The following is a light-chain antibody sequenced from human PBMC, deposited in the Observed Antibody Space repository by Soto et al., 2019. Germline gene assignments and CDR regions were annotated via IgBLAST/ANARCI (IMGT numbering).Light chain of an antibody. CDR2: EVS. J-gene: IGLJ2*01. Sequence: QSALTQPPSASGSPGQSVTISCTGTSSDVGGYNFVSWYQQHPGKAPKLMIYEVSKRPSGVPDRFSGSKSGNTASLTVSGLQPDDEADYYCTSYAGSNIPVVFGGGTKLTVL. CDR3: TSYAGSNIPVV. CDR1: SSDVGGYNF. V-gene: IGLV2-8*01.